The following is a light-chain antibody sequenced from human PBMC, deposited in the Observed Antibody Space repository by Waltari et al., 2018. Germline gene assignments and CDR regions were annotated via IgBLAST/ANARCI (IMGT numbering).Light chain of an antibody. CDR1: SSNIGNNA. Sequence: QSVLTQPPSVSEAPRQRVTIPCSGSSSNIGNNAVNWYQQLPGKAPKLLIYYDDLLPSGVSDRFSCSKSGTSASLAISGLQSEDEADYYCAAWDDSLNGLVFGGGTKLTVL. V-gene: IGLV1-36*01. CDR3: AAWDDSLNGLV. J-gene: IGLJ2*01. CDR2: YDD.